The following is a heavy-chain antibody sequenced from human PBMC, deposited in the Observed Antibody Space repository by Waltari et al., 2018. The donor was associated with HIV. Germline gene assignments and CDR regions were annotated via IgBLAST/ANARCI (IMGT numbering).Heavy chain of an antibody. J-gene: IGHJ5*02. CDR3: VKGYCSSTSCRPYFDP. D-gene: IGHD2-2*01. V-gene: IGHV3-20*04. Sequence: EEEVVESGGGVVRPGESLRLSCEASGFTFDDFGMSWIRQAPGRGLEWVSGINWKGVNIRDADSGKGRFTISRDNAKNSLYLQMNSLRGEDTVFYYCVKGYCSSTSCRPYFDPWGQGTLVSVSS. CDR2: INWKGVNI. CDR1: GFTFDDFG.